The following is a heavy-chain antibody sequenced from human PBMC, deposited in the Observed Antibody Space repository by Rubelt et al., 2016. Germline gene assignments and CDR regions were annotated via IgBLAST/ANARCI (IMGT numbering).Heavy chain of an antibody. D-gene: IGHD3-22*01. CDR2: IIPIFGTA. Sequence: GGIIPIFGTANYAQKFQGRVTITADESTSTAYMELSSLRSEDTAVYYCASSASGYYYDGYGGEWGQGTLVTVSS. V-gene: IGHV1-69*01. CDR3: ASSASGYYYDGYGGE. J-gene: IGHJ4*02.